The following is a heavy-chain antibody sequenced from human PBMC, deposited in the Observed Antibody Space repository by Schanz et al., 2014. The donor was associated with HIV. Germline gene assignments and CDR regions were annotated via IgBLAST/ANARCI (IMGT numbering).Heavy chain of an antibody. V-gene: IGHV3-30*18. D-gene: IGHD3-22*01. CDR2: TSYDGIKK. J-gene: IGHJ6*02. CDR1: GFTFNSYG. Sequence: QVQLVESGGGVVQPGRSLRVSCAASGFTFNSYGMHWVRQAPGKGLEWVAVTSYDGIKKNFADSVRGRFTISRDNSKNTLYLQMKNLRTEDTAVYYCAKDRNYYDSKYRGKGNYYYYYGMDVWGQGTTVTVSS. CDR3: AKDRNYYDSKYRGKGNYYYYYGMDV.